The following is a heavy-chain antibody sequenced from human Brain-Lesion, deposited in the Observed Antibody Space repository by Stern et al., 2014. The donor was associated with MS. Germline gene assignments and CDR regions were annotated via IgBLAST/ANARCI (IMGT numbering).Heavy chain of an antibody. CDR2: ISWNSGTI. D-gene: IGHD1-14*01. Sequence: QLVESGGDLVQPGRSLRLSCAAFGFTFDDYAMHWVRQAPGKGLAGVAGISWNSGTIGYADSVKGRFTTSRDNAYSSLYLQMNSLRPEDTALYYCARDITGSSAYLAYWGQGTLVTVSS. V-gene: IGHV3-9*01. CDR1: GFTFDDYA. J-gene: IGHJ4*02. CDR3: ARDITGSSAYLAY.